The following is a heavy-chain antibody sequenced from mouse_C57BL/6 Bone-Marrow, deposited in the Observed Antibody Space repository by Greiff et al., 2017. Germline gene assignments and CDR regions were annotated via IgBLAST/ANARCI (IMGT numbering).Heavy chain of an antibody. CDR1: GYAFSSYW. V-gene: IGHV1-80*01. CDR2: IFPGDGDT. Sequence: QVQLKQSGAELVKPGASVKISCKASGYAFSSYWMNWVKQRPGKGLEWIGQIFPGDGDTNYNGKFTGKATLTAAKSSSQASMQLSSLTSEDSAVYFCARGAYWGRGTLVTVSA. J-gene: IGHJ3*01. CDR3: ARGAY.